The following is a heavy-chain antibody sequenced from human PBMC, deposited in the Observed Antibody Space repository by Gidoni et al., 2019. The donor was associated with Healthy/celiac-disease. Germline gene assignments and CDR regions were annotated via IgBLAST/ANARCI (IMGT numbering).Heavy chain of an antibody. J-gene: IGHJ5*02. CDR2: ITPIFGTA. Sequence: QVQLVQSGAEVKKPGSSVTVSCKASGGTFSSYALSWVRQATGQGLEWMGGITPIFGTANDAQKFQGRVTITADESTSTAYMERSSLRSEDTAVYYCARDRRAAAGRGRFDPWGQGTLVTVSS. CDR3: ARDRRAAAGRGRFDP. V-gene: IGHV1-69*01. D-gene: IGHD6-13*01. CDR1: GGTFSSYA.